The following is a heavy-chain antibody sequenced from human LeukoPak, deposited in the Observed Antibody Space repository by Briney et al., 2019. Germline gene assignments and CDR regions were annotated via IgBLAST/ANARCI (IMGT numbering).Heavy chain of an antibody. J-gene: IGHJ3*02. CDR2: IYYSGST. V-gene: IGHV4-59*12. CDR1: GGSISSYY. D-gene: IGHD6-19*01. CDR3: ARPYLAVADAFDI. Sequence: SETLSLTCTVSGGSISSYYWSWIRQPPGKGLEWIGYIYYSGSTNYNPSLKSRVTISVDTSKNQFSLKLSSVTAADAAVYYCARPYLAVADAFDIWGQGTMVTVSS.